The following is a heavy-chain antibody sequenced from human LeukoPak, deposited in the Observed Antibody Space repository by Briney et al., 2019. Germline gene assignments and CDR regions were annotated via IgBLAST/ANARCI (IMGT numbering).Heavy chain of an antibody. CDR1: GSTFSSYS. CDR2: MTSTSTI. Sequence: GGSLRLSCAASGSTFSSYSMNWVRQAPGKGLEWVATMTSTSTIYYADSVKGRFTISRDNAKNSLYLQMNSLRDEDTAVYYCARDSDPSKYYDILTGYYTKGYYFDYWGQGTLVTVSS. D-gene: IGHD3-9*01. CDR3: ARDSDPSKYYDILTGYYTKGYYFDY. J-gene: IGHJ4*02. V-gene: IGHV3-69-1*01.